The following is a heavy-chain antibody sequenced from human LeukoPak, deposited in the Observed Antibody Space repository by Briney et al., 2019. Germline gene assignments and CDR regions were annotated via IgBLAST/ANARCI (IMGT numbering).Heavy chain of an antibody. CDR3: ARERVGKDRYYYYGMDV. Sequence: PSETLSLTCTVSGGSISSSSYYWGWIRQPPGKGLEWIGSIYYSGSTYYNPSLKSRVTISVDTSKNQFSLKLSSVTAAGTAVYYCARERVGKDRYYYYGMDVWGQGTTVTVSS. CDR1: GGSISSSSYY. D-gene: IGHD1-26*01. CDR2: IYYSGST. V-gene: IGHV4-39*01. J-gene: IGHJ6*02.